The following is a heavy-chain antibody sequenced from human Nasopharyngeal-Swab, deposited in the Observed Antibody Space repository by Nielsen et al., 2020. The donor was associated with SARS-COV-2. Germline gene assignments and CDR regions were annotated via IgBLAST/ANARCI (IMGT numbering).Heavy chain of an antibody. CDR3: ARGVSDLYYYGMDV. CDR1: GYTFTSYY. D-gene: IGHD3-10*01. Sequence: ASVKVSCKASGYTFTSYYMHWVRQAPGQGLEWMGIINPSGGSTNYAQKFQGRVTITADKSTSTAYMELSSLRSEDTAVYYCARGVSDLYYYGMDVWGQGTTVTVSS. V-gene: IGHV1-46*01. CDR2: INPSGGST. J-gene: IGHJ6*02.